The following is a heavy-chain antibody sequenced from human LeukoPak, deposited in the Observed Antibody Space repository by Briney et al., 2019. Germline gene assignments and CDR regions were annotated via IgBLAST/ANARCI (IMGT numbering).Heavy chain of an antibody. CDR1: GFTFSSYW. J-gene: IGHJ4*02. Sequence: HPGGSLRLSCAASGFTFSSYWMSWVRQAPGKWLEWVANIKQDGSEKFYVDSVKGRFTISRDNAKSSLYLQMNSLRAEDTAVYYCARVRAAATDYWGQGTLVTVSS. CDR2: IKQDGSEK. V-gene: IGHV3-7*01. D-gene: IGHD2-15*01. CDR3: ARVRAAATDY.